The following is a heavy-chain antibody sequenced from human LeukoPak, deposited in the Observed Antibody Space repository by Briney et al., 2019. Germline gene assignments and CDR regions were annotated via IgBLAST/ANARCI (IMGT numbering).Heavy chain of an antibody. CDR3: ARDWYYDFWSGYPPNFDY. J-gene: IGHJ4*02. D-gene: IGHD3-3*01. V-gene: IGHV3-7*01. CDR1: GFTFSRYW. CDR2: IKQDGREK. Sequence: PGGSLRLSCAASGFTFSRYWMSWVRQAPGKGREWVANIKQDGREKYYVDSVEGRFTISRDNAKNSLYLQMHSLRAEDTAVYYCARDWYYDFWSGYPPNFDYWGQGPLVPVSA.